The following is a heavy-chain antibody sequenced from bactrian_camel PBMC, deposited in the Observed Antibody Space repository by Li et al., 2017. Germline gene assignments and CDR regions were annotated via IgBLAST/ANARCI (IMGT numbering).Heavy chain of an antibody. CDR3: ATVPREYGGTWSCRLDRFAK. Sequence: QVQLVESGGGSVQPGGSLRLSCAASGFVFNYHVMTWARQAPGKGLEWVSRINTGGSSTLYADSVKGRFTVSKDNLKDSLYLQMNNLRPEDTAMYYCATVPREYGGTWSCRLDRFAKWGQGTQVTVS. D-gene: IGHD7*01. J-gene: IGHJ4*01. CDR2: INTGGSST. V-gene: IGHV3S1*01. CDR1: GFVFNYHV.